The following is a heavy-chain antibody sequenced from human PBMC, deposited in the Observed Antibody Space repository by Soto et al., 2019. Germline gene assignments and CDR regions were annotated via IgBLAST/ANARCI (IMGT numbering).Heavy chain of an antibody. CDR1: GGSISSEDYY. CDR3: VRERYYFDISGYGYFDY. Sequence: SETLSLTCTVSGGSISSEDYYWSWIRQPPGKGLEWIAYIYYSGSTYYNPSLQSRVTISVDTSKNQFSLRLSSVTAADTAVYYCVRERYYFDISGYGYFDYWGQGALVTVSS. CDR2: IYYSGST. V-gene: IGHV4-30-4*01. D-gene: IGHD3-22*01. J-gene: IGHJ4*02.